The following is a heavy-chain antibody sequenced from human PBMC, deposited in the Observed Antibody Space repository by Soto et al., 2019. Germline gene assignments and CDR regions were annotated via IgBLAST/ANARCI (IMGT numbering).Heavy chain of an antibody. D-gene: IGHD3-3*01. CDR3: ARHYYDFWSGYYAYYYYGMDV. CDR2: IIPIFGTA. Sequence: QVQLVQSGAEVKKPGSSVKVSCKASGGTFSSYAISWVRQAPGQGLEWMGGIIPIFGTANYAQKFQGRVTITADESTSTAYMELCSLRSEDTAVYYCARHYYDFWSGYYAYYYYGMDVWGQGTTVTVSS. J-gene: IGHJ6*02. CDR1: GGTFSSYA. V-gene: IGHV1-69*12.